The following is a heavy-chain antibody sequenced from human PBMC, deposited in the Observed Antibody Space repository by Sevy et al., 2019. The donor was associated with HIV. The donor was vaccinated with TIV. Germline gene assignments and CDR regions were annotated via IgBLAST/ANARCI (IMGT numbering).Heavy chain of an antibody. V-gene: IGHV4-39*01. D-gene: IGHD3-9*01. CDR3: ARLGGLRFFDWSSHKYFDY. Sequence: SETLSLTCSVSGGSISSSTYYWGWIRQPPGRGLEWIGSVYFTGSTYYNPSLKSRVTISVDTSKNEFSLKVNSVTAADTAVYYCARLGGLRFFDWSSHKYFDYWGQGTLVTVSS. CDR2: VYFTGST. CDR1: GGSISSSTYY. J-gene: IGHJ4*02.